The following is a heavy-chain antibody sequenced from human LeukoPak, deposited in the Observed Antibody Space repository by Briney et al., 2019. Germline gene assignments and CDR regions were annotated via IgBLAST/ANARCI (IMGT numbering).Heavy chain of an antibody. Sequence: GGSLRLSCAASGFTFSGYSMNWVRQAPGKGLEWVSSISSSSSYIYYADSVKGRFTISRDNAKNSLYLQMNSLRAEDTAVYYCARATYYYDSSGYYHWAYYYYGTDVWGQGTTVTVSS. CDR1: GFTFSGYS. D-gene: IGHD3-22*01. V-gene: IGHV3-21*01. CDR2: ISSSSSYI. J-gene: IGHJ6*02. CDR3: ARATYYYDSSGYYHWAYYYYGTDV.